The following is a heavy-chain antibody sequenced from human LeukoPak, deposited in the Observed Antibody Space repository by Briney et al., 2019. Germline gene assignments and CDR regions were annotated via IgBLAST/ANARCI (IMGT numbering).Heavy chain of an antibody. CDR1: GYSISTGYY. V-gene: IGHV4-38-2*02. CDR3: ARGIYDYVWGSYPDY. Sequence: PSETLSLTCTVSGYSISTGYYWDWIRQPPGKGLEWIGTFYHGGSTYYNPSLKSRVTISVDTSKNQSSLKLSSVTAADTAVYYCARGIYDYVWGSYPDYWGQGTLVTVSS. J-gene: IGHJ4*02. CDR2: FYHGGST. D-gene: IGHD3-16*02.